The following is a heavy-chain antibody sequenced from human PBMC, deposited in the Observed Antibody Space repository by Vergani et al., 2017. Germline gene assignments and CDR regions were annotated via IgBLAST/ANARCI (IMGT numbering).Heavy chain of an antibody. V-gene: IGHV4-30-4*08. D-gene: IGHD3-9*01. Sequence: QVQLQESGPGLVKPSQTLSLSCTVSVGSISSGDYYWSWIRQPPGKGLEWIGYIYYSGSTYYNPYLKSRITISVDTSKNQFSLKLSSVTAADTAVYYCARCLGLRYFDWFSLDPWGQGTLVTVFS. CDR2: IYYSGST. J-gene: IGHJ5*02. CDR3: ARCLGLRYFDWFSLDP. CDR1: VGSISSGDYY.